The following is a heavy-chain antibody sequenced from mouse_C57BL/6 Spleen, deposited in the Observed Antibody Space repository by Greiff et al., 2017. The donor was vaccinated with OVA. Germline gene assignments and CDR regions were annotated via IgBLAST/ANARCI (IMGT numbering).Heavy chain of an antibody. CDR1: GFTFSDYY. CDR2: ISNGGGSS. D-gene: IGHD1-1*01. J-gene: IGHJ2*01. V-gene: IGHV5-12*01. Sequence: EVQLQESGGGFVQPGGSLKLSCAASGFTFSDYYMYWVRQPPAKRLEWVAYISNGGGSSYYPDTVKGRFTIPRDNAKNTLYRQMSRLKSEDTTMYYCARQGYGGSLDGWGQGTTLTVST. CDR3: ARQGYGGSLDG.